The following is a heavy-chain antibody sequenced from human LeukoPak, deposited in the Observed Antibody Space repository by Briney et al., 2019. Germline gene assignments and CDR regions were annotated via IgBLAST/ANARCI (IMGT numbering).Heavy chain of an antibody. V-gene: IGHV3-30*04. CDR2: ISYDGSNK. CDR3: ARDNRNYYDSSGPFDY. D-gene: IGHD3-22*01. J-gene: IGHJ4*02. CDR1: GFTLSSYA. Sequence: PGGSLRLSCAASGFTLSSYAMSWVRQAPGKGLEWVAVISYDGSNKYYADSVKGRFTISRDNSKNTLYLQMNSLRAEDTAVYYCARDNRNYYDSSGPFDYWGQGTLVTVSS.